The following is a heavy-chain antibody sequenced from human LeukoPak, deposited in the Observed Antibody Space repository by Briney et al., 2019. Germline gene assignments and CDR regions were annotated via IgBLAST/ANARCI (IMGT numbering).Heavy chain of an antibody. CDR2: ISGSGDNT. Sequence: TGGSLRLSCAASGFTFSSFAMSWVRQAPGKGLELVSAISGSGDNTHYADSVKGRFTISRDNSKNTLYLQMNTLRAEDTAVYYCAKDTMFYDILTGYPHFDYWGQGTLVTVSS. CDR3: AKDTMFYDILTGYPHFDY. CDR1: GFTFSSFA. J-gene: IGHJ4*02. V-gene: IGHV3-23*01. D-gene: IGHD3-9*01.